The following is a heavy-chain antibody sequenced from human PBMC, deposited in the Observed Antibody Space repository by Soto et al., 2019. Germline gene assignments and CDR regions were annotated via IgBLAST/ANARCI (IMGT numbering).Heavy chain of an antibody. Sequence: QVQLVQSGAEVKKPGASVKVSCKASGYTFTSYDINWVRQATGQGLEWMGWMNPNSGNTGYAQKFQGRVTMTRNTSXTTAYMERSSLRSEETAVYYCARGYEGHYDFWRFDPWGQGTLVTVSS. CDR2: MNPNSGNT. J-gene: IGHJ5*02. D-gene: IGHD3-3*01. V-gene: IGHV1-8*01. CDR3: ARGYEGHYDFWRFDP. CDR1: GYTFTSYD.